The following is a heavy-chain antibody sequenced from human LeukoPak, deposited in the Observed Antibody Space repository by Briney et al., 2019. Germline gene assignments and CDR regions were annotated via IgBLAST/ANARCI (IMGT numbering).Heavy chain of an antibody. CDR1: GFTFNNYG. V-gene: IGHV3-33*06. D-gene: IGHD2-15*01. J-gene: IGHJ4*02. Sequence: GGSLRLSCAASGFTFNNYGMHWVRQAPGKGLEWVAAIWYDGSNKYYADSVKGRFTISRDNSKNTLYLQMNSVRAEDTDVYYCAKDRWGSGGSGGGDYWGQGTLVTVSS. CDR3: AKDRWGSGGSGGGDY. CDR2: IWYDGSNK.